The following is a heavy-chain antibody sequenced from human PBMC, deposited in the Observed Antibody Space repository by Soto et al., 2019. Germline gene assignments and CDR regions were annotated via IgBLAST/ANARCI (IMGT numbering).Heavy chain of an antibody. CDR1: RVAFRKFI. V-gene: IGHV1-69*01. CDR2: IIPNFGTA. CDR3: AKVRYSSPMGYYYGMDV. Sequence: QAQLEQSGGEVKKPGSSVKVSCKPSRVAFRKFIVTWLPKPPGLGLEWVGGIIPNFGTANYAQKFQGRDTITGDESTSPSYMEVNNLRSEDTAVYYCAKVRYSSPMGYYYGMDVWGQGTTVTVSS. D-gene: IGHD6-19*01. J-gene: IGHJ6*02.